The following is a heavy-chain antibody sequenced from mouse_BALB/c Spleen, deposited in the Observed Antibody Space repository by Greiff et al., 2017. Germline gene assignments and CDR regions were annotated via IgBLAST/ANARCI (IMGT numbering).Heavy chain of an antibody. J-gene: IGHJ2*01. Sequence: VQLQQPGAELVMPGASVKMSCKASGYTFTDYWMHWVKQRPGQGLEWIGAIDTSDSYTSYNQKFKGKATLTVDESSSTAYMQLSSLTSEDSAVYYCARSKVLYYFDYWGQGTTLTVSS. CDR3: ARSKVLYYFDY. D-gene: IGHD2-14*01. CDR2: IDTSDSYT. CDR1: GYTFTDYW. V-gene: IGHV1-69*01.